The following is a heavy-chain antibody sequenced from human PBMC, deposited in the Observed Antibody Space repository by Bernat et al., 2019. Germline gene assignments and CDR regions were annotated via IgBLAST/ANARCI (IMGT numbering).Heavy chain of an antibody. CDR3: ARVGWGDQDRLLGRASVGARKSFDY. CDR1: GFTVSSNY. J-gene: IGHJ4*02. CDR2: IYSSGST. Sequence: EVQLVESGGGLVQPGGSLRLSCAVSGFTVSSNYMSWVRQAPGKGLEWVSVIYSSGSTNYADSVKGRFTISRDNAKNSLYLQMNSLRAEDTAVYYCARVGWGDQDRLLGRASVGARKSFDYWGQGTLVTVSS. V-gene: IGHV3-66*01. D-gene: IGHD2-21*02.